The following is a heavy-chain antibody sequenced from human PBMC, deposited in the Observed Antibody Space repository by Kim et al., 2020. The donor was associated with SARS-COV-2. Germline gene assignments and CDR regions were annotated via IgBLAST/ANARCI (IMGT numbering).Heavy chain of an antibody. D-gene: IGHD4-17*01. V-gene: IGHV3-11*01. CDR3: ARDRSHYGDYGDYYYGMDV. J-gene: IGHJ6*02. Sequence: GGSLRPSCAASGFTFSDYYMSWIRQAPGKGLEWVSYISSSGSTIYYADSVKGRFTISRDNAKNSLYLQMNSLRAEDTAVYYCARDRSHYGDYGDYYYGMDVWGQGTTVTVSS. CDR2: ISSSGSTI. CDR1: GFTFSDYY.